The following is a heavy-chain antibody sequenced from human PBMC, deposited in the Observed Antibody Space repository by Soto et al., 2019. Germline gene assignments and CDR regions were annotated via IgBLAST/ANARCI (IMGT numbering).Heavy chain of an antibody. J-gene: IGHJ4*02. V-gene: IGHV2-5*02. CDR2: IYWDDDK. CDR3: AHSLRVDYYGSAGNFDY. CDR1: GFSLTTGGVG. D-gene: IGHD3-10*01. Sequence: QITLKESGPPLVKPTQTLTLTCTFSGFSLTTGGVGVAWIRQPPGKALEWLALIYWDDDKRYSPSLKSRLTITKDTSKNQVVVTMTNMHPVDTATYYCAHSLRVDYYGSAGNFDYWGQGILDTVSS.